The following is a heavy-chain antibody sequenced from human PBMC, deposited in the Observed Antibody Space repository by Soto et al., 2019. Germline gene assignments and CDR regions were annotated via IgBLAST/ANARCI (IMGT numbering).Heavy chain of an antibody. V-gene: IGHV3-20*01. CDR1: GFTFDDYG. J-gene: IGHJ3*02. D-gene: IGHD3-10*01. CDR2: INWNGGST. Sequence: GGSLRLSCAASGFTFDDYGMSWVRQAPGKGLEWVSGINWNGGSTGYADSVKGRFTISRDNAKNSLYLQMNSLRAEDTALYHCARDYYGSGSYYNPSAFDIWGQGTMVTVSS. CDR3: ARDYYGSGSYYNPSAFDI.